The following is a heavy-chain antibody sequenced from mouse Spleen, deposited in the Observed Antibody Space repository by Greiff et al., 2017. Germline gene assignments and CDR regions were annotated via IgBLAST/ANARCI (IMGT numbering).Heavy chain of an antibody. V-gene: IGHV1-7*01. J-gene: IGHJ4*01. CDR2: INPSSGYT. CDR3: ARGGNSYYYAMDY. Sequence: VQLQQSGAELAKPGASVKLSCKASGYTFTSYWMHWVKQRPGQGLEWIGYINPSSGYTKYNQKFKDKATLTADKSSSTAYMQLSSLTYEDSEVYYCARGGNSYYYAMDYWGQGTSVTVSS. CDR1: GYTFTSYW. D-gene: IGHD2-1*01.